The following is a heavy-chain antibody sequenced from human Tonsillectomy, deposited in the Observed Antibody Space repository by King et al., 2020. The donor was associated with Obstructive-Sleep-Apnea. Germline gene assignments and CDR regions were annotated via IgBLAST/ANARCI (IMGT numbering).Heavy chain of an antibody. CDR1: GGSISSGGYY. V-gene: IGHV4-39*07. J-gene: IGHJ4*02. Sequence: QLQESGPGLVKPSETLSLTCTVSGGSISSGGYYCAWIRQSPGKVLEWIGNIYYSGSTYYNPSLKSRVTISIDTSKNQFSLKLSSVPAAESAVYYCATRYPLRYPDFDYWGQGTLVTVST. CDR3: ATRYPLRYPDFDY. D-gene: IGHD3-9*01. CDR2: IYYSGST.